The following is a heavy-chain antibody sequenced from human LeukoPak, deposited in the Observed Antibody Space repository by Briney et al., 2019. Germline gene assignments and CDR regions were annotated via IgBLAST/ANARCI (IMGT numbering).Heavy chain of an antibody. CDR2: IYYSGST. D-gene: IGHD6-13*01. V-gene: IGHV4-59*08. CDR3: ATIAAAGLTHPDY. J-gene: IGHJ4*02. CDR1: GGSISSYY. Sequence: SETLSLTCTVSGGSISSYYWSWIRQPPGKGLEWIGYIYYSGSTNYNPSLKSRVTISVGTSKNQFSLKLSSATAADTAVYYCATIAAAGLTHPDYWGQGTLVTVSS.